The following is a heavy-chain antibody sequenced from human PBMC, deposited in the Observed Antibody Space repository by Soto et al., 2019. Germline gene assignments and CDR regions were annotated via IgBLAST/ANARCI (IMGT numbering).Heavy chain of an antibody. CDR3: ARGSYASKFDD. J-gene: IGHJ4*02. Sequence: QVQLQESGPGLVKVSGTLSLTCAVSGGSISSSNWWSWVRQPPGKGLQWIGEIYHRGGTNYNPSLKSRVTISLDKSKNQFSLKLSSVTAADSDVYYCARGSYASKFDDWGQGTLVTVSS. CDR2: IYHRGGT. CDR1: GGSISSSNW. D-gene: IGHD3-16*01. V-gene: IGHV4-4*02.